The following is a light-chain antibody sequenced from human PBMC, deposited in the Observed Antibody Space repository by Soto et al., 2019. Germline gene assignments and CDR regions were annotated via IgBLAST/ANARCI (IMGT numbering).Light chain of an antibody. CDR2: DVS. Sequence: QSALTQPRSVSGSPGQSVTISCTGTSSDVGGYNYVSWYQQHPGKAPKLMIYDVSKRPSGVPDRFSGSKSGNTASLTISGLQAEDEADYYCSSYTSDITLVLFGGGTQLTVL. CDR1: SSDVGGYNY. CDR3: SSYTSDITLVL. J-gene: IGLJ2*01. V-gene: IGLV2-11*01.